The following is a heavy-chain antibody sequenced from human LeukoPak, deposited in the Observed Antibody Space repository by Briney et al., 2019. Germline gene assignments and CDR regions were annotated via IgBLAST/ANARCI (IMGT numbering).Heavy chain of an antibody. J-gene: IGHJ3*02. CDR2: IFYSGNT. D-gene: IGHD2-15*01. V-gene: IGHV4-30-4*07. Sequence: SETLSLTCAVSGGSISSGGYSWSWIRQPPGKGLEWIGYIFYSGNTYYNPSLKSRVTISVDTSKNQFSLKLSSVTAADTAVYYCARDPLLSCSGGYCYYDAFDIWGQGTVVTVSS. CDR1: GGSISSGGYS. CDR3: ARDPLLSCSGGYCYYDAFDI.